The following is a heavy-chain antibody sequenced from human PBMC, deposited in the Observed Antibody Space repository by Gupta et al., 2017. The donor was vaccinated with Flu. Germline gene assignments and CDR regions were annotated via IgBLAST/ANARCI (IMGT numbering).Heavy chain of an antibody. CDR2: ISSNGGWT. CDR3: VKCGETKQRTSGWT. Sequence: EVQLVESGGGLAQPGGSLRLSCSASGFTFNKHALHWIRQAPGKGLEHVALISSNGGWTFYADAVKGRFNISRDKSKKNVNLQMNSLSREETGDYYCVKCGETKQRTSGWTWGQGTLVTVS. J-gene: IGHJ5*02. CDR1: GFTFNKHA. V-gene: IGHV3-64D*08. D-gene: IGHD6-19*01.